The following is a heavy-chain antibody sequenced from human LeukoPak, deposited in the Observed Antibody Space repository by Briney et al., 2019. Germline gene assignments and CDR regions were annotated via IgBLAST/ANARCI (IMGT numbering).Heavy chain of an antibody. V-gene: IGHV4-4*07. CDR3: ARARYCSSTSCYRGGFDY. D-gene: IGHD2-2*01. CDR1: GGSISSYY. J-gene: IGHJ4*02. Sequence: SETLSLTCTVSGGSISSYYWSWIRQPAGKGLEWIGRIYTSGSTNYNPSLKSRVTISVDTSKNQFSLKLSSVTAADTAVYYCARARYCSSTSCYRGGFDYWGQGTLVTVSS. CDR2: IYTSGST.